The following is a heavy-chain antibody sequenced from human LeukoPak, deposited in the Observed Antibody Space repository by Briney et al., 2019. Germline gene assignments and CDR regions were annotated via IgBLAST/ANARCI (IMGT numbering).Heavy chain of an antibody. CDR3: ASTHYGDNYWYFDL. V-gene: IGHV4-59*08. D-gene: IGHD4-17*01. CDR1: GGSISSYY. J-gene: IGHJ2*01. Sequence: SETLSLTCTVSGGSISSYYWSWIRQPPGKGLEWIGYIYYSGSTNYNPSLKSRVTISVDTSKNQFSLKLSSVAAADTAVYYCASTHYGDNYWYFDLWGRGTLVTVSS. CDR2: IYYSGST.